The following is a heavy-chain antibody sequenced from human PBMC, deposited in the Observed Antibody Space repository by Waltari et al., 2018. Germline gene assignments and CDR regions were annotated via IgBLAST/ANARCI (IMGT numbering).Heavy chain of an antibody. D-gene: IGHD1-26*01. V-gene: IGHV3-21*01. CDR3: ARDEVQVGPTEVGVSFGH. CDR2: ISSSSYT. J-gene: IGHJ4*02. CDR1: AFTFTVSC. Sequence: EVQMVESGGGLVTPGGSLRLSCAVSAFTFTVSCLDWARQAPGKGLEWVSSISSSSYTSYTDSVKGRFTISRDNAKNSLYLHMNSLRAEDTAVYYCARDEVQVGPTEVGVSFGHWGQGTLVTVSS.